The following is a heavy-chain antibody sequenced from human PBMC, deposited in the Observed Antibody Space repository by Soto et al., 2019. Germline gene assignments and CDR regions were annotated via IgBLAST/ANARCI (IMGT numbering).Heavy chain of an antibody. CDR3: ARMGGSFLDS. CDR1: GGTFSSYA. CDR2: IIPIFGAT. V-gene: IGHV1-69*06. Sequence: QVQLVQSGAEVKKPGSSVKVSCKASGGTFSSYAITWVRQAPGQGLDWMGEIIPIFGATNFAQKFQGRVTITADKSTTTAYMELSSLTYEDTAVYYCARMGGSFLDSWGQGTLVTVSS. D-gene: IGHD1-26*01. J-gene: IGHJ5*01.